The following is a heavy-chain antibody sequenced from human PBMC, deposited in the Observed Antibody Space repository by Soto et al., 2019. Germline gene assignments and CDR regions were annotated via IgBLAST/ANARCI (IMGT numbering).Heavy chain of an antibody. V-gene: IGHV3-30*18. CDR3: AKGPIPELDYYYMDV. CDR2: ISFDENNN. Sequence: PGGSLRLSCAASGFTFRDYAMHWVRQAPGKGLEWVAVISFDENNNYYSDSVKGRFTISRDNSKSTLYLQMNSLRVEDTAVYYCAKGPIPELDYYYMDVWGKGTTVTVSS. CDR1: GFTFRDYA. J-gene: IGHJ6*03.